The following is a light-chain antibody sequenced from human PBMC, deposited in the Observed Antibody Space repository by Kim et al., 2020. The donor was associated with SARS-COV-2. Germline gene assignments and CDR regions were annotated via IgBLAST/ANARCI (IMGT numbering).Light chain of an antibody. V-gene: IGLV2-8*01. CDR3: SSYGGSNNVV. J-gene: IGLJ2*01. Sequence: GQSVTISCTGTSSDVGSFNYGSWYQQHPGKAPKLIIHEVSKRPSGVPHRFSASKSGNTASLTVSGLQADDEADYYCSSYGGSNNVVFGGGTQLTVL. CDR1: SSDVGSFNY. CDR2: EVS.